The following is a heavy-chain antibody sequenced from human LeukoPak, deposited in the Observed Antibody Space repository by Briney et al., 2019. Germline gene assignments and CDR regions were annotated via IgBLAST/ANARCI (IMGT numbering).Heavy chain of an antibody. V-gene: IGHV7-4-1*02. CDR1: GYTFTSYA. D-gene: IGHD3-10*01. CDR3: ARGGGITMVRGVIKKDYYYYYMDV. J-gene: IGHJ6*03. Sequence: GASVKVSCKASGYTFTSYAMNWVRQAPGQGLEWMGWINTNTGNPTYAQGFTGRFVFSLDTSVSTAYLQISSLKAEDTAVYYCARGGGITMVRGVIKKDYYYYYMDVWGKGTTVTVSS. CDR2: INTNTGNP.